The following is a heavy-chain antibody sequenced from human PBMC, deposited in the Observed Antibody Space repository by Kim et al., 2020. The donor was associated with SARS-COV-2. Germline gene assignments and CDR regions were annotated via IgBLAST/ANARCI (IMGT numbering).Heavy chain of an antibody. V-gene: IGHV3-7*01. Sequence: GGFLRLSCAASGFTFSDYWMSWVRQAPGKGLEWVANIRPDESETNYVDSVKGRFTISRDNAKNALYLQMNSLRAEDTAVYYCTRVGYGSLDYWGQGTLVTVSS. J-gene: IGHJ4*02. CDR1: GFTFSDYW. D-gene: IGHD4-17*01. CDR3: TRVGYGSLDY. CDR2: IRPDESET.